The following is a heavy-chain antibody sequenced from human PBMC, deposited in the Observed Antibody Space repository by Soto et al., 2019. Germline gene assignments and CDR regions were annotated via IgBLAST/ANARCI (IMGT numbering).Heavy chain of an antibody. V-gene: IGHV3-53*01. CDR2: IYSGGST. J-gene: IGHJ4*02. D-gene: IGHD3-22*01. CDR3: ARASPHGHHYYDYSVPLDY. Sequence: PGGSLRLSCAASGFTVSSNYMSWVRQAPGKGLEWVSVIYSGGSTYYADSVKGRFTISRDNSKNTLYLQMNSLRAEDTAVFYCARASPHGHHYYDYSVPLDYWGQGTLVTVSS. CDR1: GFTVSSNY.